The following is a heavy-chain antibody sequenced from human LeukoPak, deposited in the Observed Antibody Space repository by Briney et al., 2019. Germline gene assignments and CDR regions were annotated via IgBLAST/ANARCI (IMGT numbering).Heavy chain of an antibody. V-gene: IGHV3-9*01. CDR2: ISWNSGSI. CDR3: AKDKGSGWTGGFDY. CDR1: GFTFDDYA. D-gene: IGHD6-19*01. Sequence: GGSLRLSCAASGFTFDDYAMHWVRQAPGKGLEWVSGISWNSGSIGYADSVKGRFTISRDNAKNSLYLQMISLRAEDTALYYCAKDKGSGWTGGFDYWGQGTLVTVSS. J-gene: IGHJ4*02.